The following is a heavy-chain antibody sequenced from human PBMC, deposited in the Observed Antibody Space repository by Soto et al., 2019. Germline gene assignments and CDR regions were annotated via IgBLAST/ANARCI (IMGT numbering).Heavy chain of an antibody. CDR2: ISGSGDSP. V-gene: IGHV3-23*01. CDR1: GFPFSNYA. CDR3: AKEGTSGSYYPDY. J-gene: IGHJ4*02. Sequence: GGPLRPSFSAPGFPFSNYAISWVRRTPGKGLEWVSIISGSGDSPYYADSVKGRFTISRDNSRNTLYLQMNSLRAGDSAKYYCAKEGTSGSYYPDYWGQGTLVTVSS. D-gene: IGHD1-26*01.